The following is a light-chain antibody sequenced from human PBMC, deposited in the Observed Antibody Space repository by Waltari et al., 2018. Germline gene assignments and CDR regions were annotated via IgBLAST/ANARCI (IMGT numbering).Light chain of an antibody. CDR1: QSLGNTY. CDR2: KVS. CDR3: MQGTHWPYT. J-gene: IGKJ2*01. V-gene: IGKV2-30*01. Sequence: DVVLTQSPLSLPVTLGQPASISCRSSQSLGNTYLNWFQQRPGQSPRRLIYKVSNRDSGVPDRFSGSGSGTVFTLEISRVEAEDVGVYYCMQGTHWPYTFGQGNKLEIK.